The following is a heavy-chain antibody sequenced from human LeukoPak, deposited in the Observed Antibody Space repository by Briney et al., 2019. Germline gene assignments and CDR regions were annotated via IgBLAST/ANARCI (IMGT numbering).Heavy chain of an antibody. D-gene: IGHD2-2*01. V-gene: IGHV3-11*04. Sequence: GGSLRLSCAASGFTFSSYWMHWIRQAPGKGLEWVSYISSSGSTIYYADSVKGRFTISRDNAKNSLYLQMNSLRAEDTAVYYCARAPSGICSSTSCYLVYYYYMDVWGKGTTVTVSS. CDR3: ARAPSGICSSTSCYLVYYYYMDV. J-gene: IGHJ6*03. CDR1: GFTFSSYW. CDR2: ISSSGSTI.